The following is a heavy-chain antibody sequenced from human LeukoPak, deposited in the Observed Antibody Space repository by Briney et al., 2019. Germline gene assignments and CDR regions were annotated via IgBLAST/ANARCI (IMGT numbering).Heavy chain of an antibody. CDR3: ARGPLVRGVPFFDY. D-gene: IGHD3-10*01. Sequence: SETLSLTCTVSGGSISSSSYYWGWIRQPPGKGLEWIGSIYYSGSTYYNPSLKSRVTISVDTSKNQFSLKLSSVTAADTAVYYCARGPLVRGVPFFDYWGQGTLVTVSS. J-gene: IGHJ4*02. CDR2: IYYSGST. V-gene: IGHV4-39*07. CDR1: GGSISSSSYY.